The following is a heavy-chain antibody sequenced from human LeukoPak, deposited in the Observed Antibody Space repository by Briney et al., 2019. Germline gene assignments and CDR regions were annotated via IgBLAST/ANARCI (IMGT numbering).Heavy chain of an antibody. J-gene: IGHJ3*02. D-gene: IGHD3-10*01. CDR1: GFSFTNTW. CDR3: ATEGGSGSYYGDDAFDM. V-gene: IGHV3-15*01. CDR2: VKSKADDGTT. Sequence: GRSLRLSCEASGFSFTNTWMSWVRQAPGRGLEWVGRVKSKADDGTTDYAAPVQGRFTISRDDSKNTLSLQMNSLKTEDTAVYYCATEGGSGSYYGDDAFDMWGQGTMVTVSS.